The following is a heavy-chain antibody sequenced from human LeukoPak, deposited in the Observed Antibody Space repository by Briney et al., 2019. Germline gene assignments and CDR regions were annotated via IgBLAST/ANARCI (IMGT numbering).Heavy chain of an antibody. CDR2: ISSSSSYI. J-gene: IGHJ3*02. CDR1: GFTFSSYS. D-gene: IGHD3-10*01. Sequence: GGSLRLSCAASGFTFSSYSMNWVRQAPGKGLEWVSSISSSSSYIYYADSVKGRFTISRDNAKNSLYLQMNSLRAEDTAVYYCARDPPYYYGSGLYAFDIWGQGTMVTVSS. CDR3: ARDPPYYYGSGLYAFDI. V-gene: IGHV3-21*01.